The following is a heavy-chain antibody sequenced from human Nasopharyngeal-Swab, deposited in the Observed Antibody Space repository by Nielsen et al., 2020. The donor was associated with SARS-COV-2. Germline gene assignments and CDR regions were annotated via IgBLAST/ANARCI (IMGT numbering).Heavy chain of an antibody. Sequence: GESLKISCAASGFTFSSYWMSWVRQAPGKGLEWVANIKQDGSEKYHVDSLKGRFTISRDNAKNSLYLQMNSLRAEDTAVYYCARDKGDGYNSDYYYMDVWGKGTTVTVSS. CDR2: IKQDGSEK. V-gene: IGHV3-7*05. D-gene: IGHD5-24*01. CDR3: ARDKGDGYNSDYYYMDV. CDR1: GFTFSSYW. J-gene: IGHJ6*03.